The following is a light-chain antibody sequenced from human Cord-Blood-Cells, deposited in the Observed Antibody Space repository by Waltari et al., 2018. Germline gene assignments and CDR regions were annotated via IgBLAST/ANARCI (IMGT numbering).Light chain of an antibody. CDR2: DAS. V-gene: IGKV3-11*01. CDR3: QQRSNWPPLT. CDR1: QRVSSY. Sequence: EIVLTQSPANLSLSPGESATLACRASQRVSSYLAWYQQKPGQAPRLLIYDASNRATGIPARFSGSVSGTDFTLTISSLEPEDFAVYYCQQRSNWPPLTFGGGTKVEIK. J-gene: IGKJ4*01.